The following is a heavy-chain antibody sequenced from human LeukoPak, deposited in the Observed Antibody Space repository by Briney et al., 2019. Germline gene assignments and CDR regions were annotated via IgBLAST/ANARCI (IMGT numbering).Heavy chain of an antibody. CDR2: ISGSGGST. CDR3: AKDYPEGRIVVVPAAIQVTDY. Sequence: GGSLRLSCAASGFTFSSYAMSWVRQAPGKGLEWVSAISGSGGSTYYTDSVKGRFTISRDNSKNTLYLQMNSLRAEDTAVYYCAKDYPEGRIVVVPAAIQVTDYWGQGTLATVSS. V-gene: IGHV3-23*01. J-gene: IGHJ4*02. D-gene: IGHD2-2*01. CDR1: GFTFSSYA.